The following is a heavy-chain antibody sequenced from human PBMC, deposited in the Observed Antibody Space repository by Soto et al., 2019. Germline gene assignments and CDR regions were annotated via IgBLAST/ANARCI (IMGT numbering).Heavy chain of an antibody. D-gene: IGHD3-3*01. Sequence: XETLSLTCNVAGGSISDFYWSWIRQSPGRRLEWIGYLYYTGSTNYNPALKSRVTISLDTSKTQFSLKLGSVTAADTAVYYCARGGGYDFRSSQAPPIDVWGQGTTVTVSS. CDR3: ARGGGYDFRSSQAPPIDV. CDR1: GGSISDFY. CDR2: LYYTGST. J-gene: IGHJ6*02. V-gene: IGHV4-59*01.